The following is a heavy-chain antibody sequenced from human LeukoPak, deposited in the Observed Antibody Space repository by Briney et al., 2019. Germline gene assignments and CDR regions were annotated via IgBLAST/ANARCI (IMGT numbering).Heavy chain of an antibody. Sequence: PGGSLRLSCAASGFTFSSYGMHWVRQAPGKGLEWVAFIRYDGSNKYYADSVKGRFTISRDNSKNTLYLQMNSLRAEDTAVYYCAKPLPDGYGYHPFDYWGQGTLVTVSS. CDR2: IRYDGSNK. CDR1: GFTFSSYG. J-gene: IGHJ4*02. V-gene: IGHV3-30*02. CDR3: AKPLPDGYGYHPFDY. D-gene: IGHD5-18*01.